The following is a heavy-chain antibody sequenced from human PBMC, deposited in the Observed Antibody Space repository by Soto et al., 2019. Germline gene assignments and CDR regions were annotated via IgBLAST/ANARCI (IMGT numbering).Heavy chain of an antibody. Sequence: EVQVLESGGGLVQPGGSLRLSYAASGFTFSSYAMSWVRQAPGKGLEWVSAISGSGGSTYYADSVKGRFTISRDNSKNTLYLQMNSLRAEDTAIYYCAKDEEISASCYSYWGQGTLVTVSS. CDR2: ISGSGGST. CDR1: GFTFSSYA. CDR3: AKDEEISASCYSY. D-gene: IGHD2-15*01. J-gene: IGHJ4*02. V-gene: IGHV3-23*01.